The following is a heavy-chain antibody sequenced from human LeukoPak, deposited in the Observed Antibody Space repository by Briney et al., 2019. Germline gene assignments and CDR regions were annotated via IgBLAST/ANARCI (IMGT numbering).Heavy chain of an antibody. CDR1: GFTFSSYS. CDR2: ISSSSSYI. Sequence: GGSLRLSCAASGFTFSSYSMNWVRQAPGKGLGWVSSISSSSSYIYYADSVKGRFTISRDNAKNSLYLQMNSLRAEDTAVYYCARTYDFWSGYSFYFDYWGQGTLVTVSS. J-gene: IGHJ4*02. CDR3: ARTYDFWSGYSFYFDY. D-gene: IGHD3-3*01. V-gene: IGHV3-21*01.